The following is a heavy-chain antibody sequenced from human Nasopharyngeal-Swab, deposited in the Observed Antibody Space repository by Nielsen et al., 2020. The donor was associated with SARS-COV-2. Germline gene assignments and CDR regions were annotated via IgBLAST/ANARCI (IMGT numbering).Heavy chain of an antibody. CDR1: GFIFSNYN. V-gene: IGHV3-48*04. CDR3: ARGGSSWPHWYFDL. J-gene: IGHJ2*01. Sequence: GGSLRLSCAASGFIFSNYNMNWVRQAPGKGLEWVSYIGVTSSTRYYADSLRGRFTISGDNAKNSLYLQMNSLRAEDTAVYYCARGGSSWPHWYFDLWGRGTLVTVSS. D-gene: IGHD6-13*01. CDR2: IGVTSSTR.